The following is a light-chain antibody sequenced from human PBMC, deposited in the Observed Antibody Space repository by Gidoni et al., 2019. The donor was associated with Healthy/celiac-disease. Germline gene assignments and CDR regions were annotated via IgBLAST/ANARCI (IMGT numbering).Light chain of an antibody. V-gene: IGLV3-1*01. CDR1: KLGDKY. J-gene: IGLJ2*01. CDR2: QDS. CDR3: QAWDSSTVV. Sequence: SYELTQPPSVSVSPGQTASITCSGDKLGDKYACWYQQKPGQSPVLVIYQDSKRPSGIPERFSGSNSGNTATLTISGTQAMDEADYYCQAWDSSTVVFGGGTKADXP.